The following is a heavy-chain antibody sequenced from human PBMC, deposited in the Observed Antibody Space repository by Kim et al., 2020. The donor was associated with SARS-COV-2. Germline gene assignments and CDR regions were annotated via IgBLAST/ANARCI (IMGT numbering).Heavy chain of an antibody. CDR2: ISSSSSYI. Sequence: GGSLRLSCAASGFTFSSYSMNWVRQAPGKGLEWVSSISSSSSYIYYADSVKGRFTISRDNAKNSLYLQMNSLRAEDTAVYYCASLVTIFGVVIGFDYWGQGTLVTVSS. D-gene: IGHD3-3*01. J-gene: IGHJ4*02. V-gene: IGHV3-21*01. CDR1: GFTFSSYS. CDR3: ASLVTIFGVVIGFDY.